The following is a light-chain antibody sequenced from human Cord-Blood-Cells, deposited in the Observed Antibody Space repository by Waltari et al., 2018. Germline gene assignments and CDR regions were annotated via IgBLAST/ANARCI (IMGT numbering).Light chain of an antibody. CDR2: GAS. Sequence: IVLSQSPGPLSLSPRERATLSCRASQIVSSSYLAWYQQKPGQAPRLLIYGASSRATGIPDRFSGSGSGTDFTLTISRLEPEDFAVYYCQQYGSSPMYTFGQGTKLEIK. CDR3: QQYGSSPMYT. J-gene: IGKJ2*01. V-gene: IGKV3-20*01. CDR1: QIVSSSY.